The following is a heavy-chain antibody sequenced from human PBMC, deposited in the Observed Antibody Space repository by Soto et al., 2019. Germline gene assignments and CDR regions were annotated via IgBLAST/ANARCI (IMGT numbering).Heavy chain of an antibody. D-gene: IGHD2-21*02. Sequence: QVHLVQSGAEVKKPGASVKVSCKTSGYTFTRYGISWVRQAPGQGLEWMGWISGYDGRTNFAQKVQDRVTMTTDTSTSPVYMELRSLSSDDTAVYYCASEGDVPSSSYGMDVWGQGTTVTVSS. V-gene: IGHV1-18*01. CDR1: GYTFTRYG. CDR3: ASEGDVPSSSYGMDV. J-gene: IGHJ6*02. CDR2: ISGYDGRT.